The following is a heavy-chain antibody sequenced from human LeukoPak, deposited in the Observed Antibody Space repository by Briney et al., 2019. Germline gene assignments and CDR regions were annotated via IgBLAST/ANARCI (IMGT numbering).Heavy chain of an antibody. V-gene: IGHV4-34*01. CDR1: GGSFSGYY. J-gene: IGHJ3*02. D-gene: IGHD5-18*01. CDR2: INHSGST. CDR3: ARRRRRYSSLGDAFDI. Sequence: PSETLSFTCAVYGGSFSGYYWSWIRQPPGKGLEWVGEINHSGSTNYNPSLKSRVSISVDTSKNQFSLKLSSVTAADTAVYYCARRRRRYSSLGDAFDIWGQRTMVPVSS.